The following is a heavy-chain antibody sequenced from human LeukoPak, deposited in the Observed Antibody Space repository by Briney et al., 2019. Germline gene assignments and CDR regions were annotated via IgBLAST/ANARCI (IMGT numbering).Heavy chain of an antibody. Sequence: GGSLRLSCAASGFTFSSYAMSWVRQAPGKGLEWVSAISGSGGSTYYADSVKGRFTISRDNSKNTLYLQMNSLRAEDTAVYYCARDRLLMVYAMIDYWGQGTLVTVSS. CDR1: GFTFSSYA. CDR3: ARDRLLMVYAMIDY. J-gene: IGHJ4*02. D-gene: IGHD2-8*01. V-gene: IGHV3-23*01. CDR2: ISGSGGST.